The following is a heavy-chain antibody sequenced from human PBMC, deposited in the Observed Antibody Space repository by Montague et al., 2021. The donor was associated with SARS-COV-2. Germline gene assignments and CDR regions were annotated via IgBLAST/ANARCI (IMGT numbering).Heavy chain of an antibody. D-gene: IGHD3-10*01. V-gene: IGHV4-31*03. CDR2: IYYSGST. CDR1: GGSISDGGYS. J-gene: IGHJ3*01. Sequence: TLSLTCTVSGGSISDGGYSWTWIRQLPGKGLVWIGCIYYSGSTFSNPSLKSRLTISVDTSKNQFSLKLRSVTAADTAVYYCAREGGRSQRWLRGDDGYALWGQGTTVTVSS. CDR3: AREGGRSQRWLRGDDGYAL.